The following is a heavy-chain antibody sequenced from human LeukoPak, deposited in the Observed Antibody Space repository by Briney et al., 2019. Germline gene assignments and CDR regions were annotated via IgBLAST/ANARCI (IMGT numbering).Heavy chain of an antibody. Sequence: SETLSLTCTVSGGSISSYFWSWIRQPPGKGLEWIGYVYYSGSTNYNPSLKSRVTISVDTSKKQFSLKLSSATAADTAVYYCARVLDLSKRGLDAFDIWGQGTIVTVSS. CDR3: ARVLDLSKRGLDAFDI. CDR1: GGSISSYF. CDR2: VYYSGST. D-gene: IGHD3-16*01. J-gene: IGHJ3*02. V-gene: IGHV4-59*01.